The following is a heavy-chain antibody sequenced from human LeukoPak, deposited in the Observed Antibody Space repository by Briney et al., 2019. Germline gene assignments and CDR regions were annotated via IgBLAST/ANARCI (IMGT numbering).Heavy chain of an antibody. CDR1: GFTFSSYG. CDR3: AKDSKLRSYYYYYGMDV. Sequence: GGSLRLSCAASGFTFSSYGMHWVRQAPGKGLEWVAVISYDGSNKYYADSVKGRFTISRDNSKNTLYLQMNSLRAEDTAVYYCAKDSKLRSYYYYYGMDVWGKGTTVTVSS. D-gene: IGHD4-17*01. CDR2: ISYDGSNK. V-gene: IGHV3-30*18. J-gene: IGHJ6*04.